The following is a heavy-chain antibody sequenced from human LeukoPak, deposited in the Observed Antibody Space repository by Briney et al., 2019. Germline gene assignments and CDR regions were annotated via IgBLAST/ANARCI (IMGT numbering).Heavy chain of an antibody. CDR1: GYTFTIYY. D-gene: IGHD6-19*01. Sequence: ASVKVSCKASGYTFTIYYIHWVRQAPGQGLEWMGTINLTGGTTSYAQKFQGRVTMTRDTSTSTIYMELSSLRSEDTAVYYCAREVSVAGTCFDYWGQGTLVTVSS. J-gene: IGHJ4*02. CDR2: INLTGGTT. V-gene: IGHV1-46*01. CDR3: AREVSVAGTCFDY.